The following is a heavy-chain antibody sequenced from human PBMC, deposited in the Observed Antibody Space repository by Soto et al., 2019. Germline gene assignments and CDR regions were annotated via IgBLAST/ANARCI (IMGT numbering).Heavy chain of an antibody. V-gene: IGHV1-69*14. CDR3: ARRVYGDYAGNWFDP. CDR2: IIPIFGTA. J-gene: IGHJ5*02. D-gene: IGHD4-17*01. Sequence: QVQLVQSGAEVKKPGSSVKVSCKASGGTFSSYAISWVRQAPGQGLEWMGGIIPIFGTANYAQKFQGRVTSPGDISTXTAYMELSSLRSEDTAVYYCARRVYGDYAGNWFDPWGQGTLVTVSS. CDR1: GGTFSSYA.